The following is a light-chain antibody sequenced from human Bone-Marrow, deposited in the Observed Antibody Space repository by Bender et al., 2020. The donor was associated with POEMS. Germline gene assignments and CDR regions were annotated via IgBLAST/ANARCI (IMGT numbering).Light chain of an antibody. CDR3: QIWDSSYEVI. J-gene: IGLJ2*01. Sequence: SYELTQAPSVSVSPGQTARITCFGDELDNKYACWYQQKPGQAPVLVVFDDNDRPLGIPERFSGSNSGNTATLTITRVEAGDEADYFCQIWDSSYEVIFGGGTRLTVL. CDR1: ELDNKY. CDR2: DDN. V-gene: IGLV3-21*02.